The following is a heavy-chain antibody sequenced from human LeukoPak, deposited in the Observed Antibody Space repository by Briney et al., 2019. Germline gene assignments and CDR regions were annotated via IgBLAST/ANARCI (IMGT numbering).Heavy chain of an antibody. Sequence: PGGSLRLSCAAFGFTVNNAWMSWVRQAPGKGLEWVSVIYSGGSTYYADSVKGRFTISRDNSKNTLYLQMNSLRAEDTAVYYCAREEVVPAAGVDAFDIWGQGTMVTVSS. V-gene: IGHV3-66*01. J-gene: IGHJ3*02. CDR2: IYSGGST. CDR3: AREEVVPAAGVDAFDI. CDR1: GFTVNNAW. D-gene: IGHD2-2*01.